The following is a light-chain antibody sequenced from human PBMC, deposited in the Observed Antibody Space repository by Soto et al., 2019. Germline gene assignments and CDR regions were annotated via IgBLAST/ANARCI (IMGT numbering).Light chain of an antibody. CDR2: TTS. V-gene: IGKV1D-12*01. J-gene: IGKJ4*01. Sequence: DIQMTQSPSSVSASVGDRVTITCRASQGINNWLAWYQQKPGKAPKLLIYTTSSLQSGVPSRFSGSGSGTDVTLTISSLQPEDFANYYCQQANSFPLTFGGGTKVELK. CDR3: QQANSFPLT. CDR1: QGINNW.